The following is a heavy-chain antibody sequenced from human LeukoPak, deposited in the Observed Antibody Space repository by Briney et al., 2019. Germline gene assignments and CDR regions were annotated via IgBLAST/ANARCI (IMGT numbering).Heavy chain of an antibody. Sequence: ASVKGSCKASGYSFTSYDMNWVRQAPGQGLEWMGWINSNTGNPTYAQGFTGRFVFSLDTSVSTAYLQISSLKAEDTAVYYCARDRVSSWFHYYYYYGMDVWGQGTTVTVSS. J-gene: IGHJ6*02. CDR3: ARDRVSSWFHYYYYYGMDV. CDR2: INSNTGNP. V-gene: IGHV7-4-1*02. D-gene: IGHD6-13*01. CDR1: GYSFTSYD.